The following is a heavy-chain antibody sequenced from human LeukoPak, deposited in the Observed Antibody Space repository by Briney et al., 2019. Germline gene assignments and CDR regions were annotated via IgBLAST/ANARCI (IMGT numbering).Heavy chain of an antibody. CDR3: ARGGYGDAFDI. V-gene: IGHV4-31*03. D-gene: IGHD6-25*01. Sequence: TSETLSLTCIVSGGSISRGGYYCSWIRQHPGKGLEWIGYIYDSGTTYYNPSLKSRVTISVDTSKNQFSLKLSSVTAADTAVYYCARGGYGDAFDIWGQGTIVTVSS. J-gene: IGHJ3*02. CDR1: GGSISRGGYY. CDR2: IYDSGTT.